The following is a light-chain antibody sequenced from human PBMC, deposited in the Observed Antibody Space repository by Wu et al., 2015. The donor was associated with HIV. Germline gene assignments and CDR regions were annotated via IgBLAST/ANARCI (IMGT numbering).Light chain of an antibody. CDR1: QSVSSN. CDR3: QQYNNWPLT. CDR2: GTI. Sequence: EIVMTQSPATLSVSPGERATLSCRASQSVSSNLAWYQQKPGQGPRLLIYGTITRATGIPARFSGSGSGTEFTLTISNIQSEDFAVYYCQQYNNWPLTFGGGTEGGGSN. V-gene: IGKV3-15*01. J-gene: IGKJ4*01.